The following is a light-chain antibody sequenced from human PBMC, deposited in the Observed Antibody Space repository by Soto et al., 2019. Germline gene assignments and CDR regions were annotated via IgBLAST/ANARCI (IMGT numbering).Light chain of an antibody. V-gene: IGKV3-20*01. J-gene: IGKJ1*01. Sequence: PGSRVPLSCRARQTVSSSSLTWCQQKPGQAPRLLIYGASNRATGIPDRFSGSGSGTDFTLTISRLEPEDFAVYYCQQYGSSGTFGQGTKVDIK. CDR2: GAS. CDR3: QQYGSSGT. CDR1: QTVSSSS.